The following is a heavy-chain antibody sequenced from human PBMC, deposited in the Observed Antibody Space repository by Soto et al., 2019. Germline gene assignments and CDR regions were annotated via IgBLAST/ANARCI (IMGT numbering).Heavy chain of an antibody. CDR1: GGTFSSYA. J-gene: IGHJ6*02. CDR2: IIPIFGTA. V-gene: IGHV1-69*13. CDR3: ARECISTSCMGATRYGMDV. D-gene: IGHD2-2*01. Sequence: SVKVSCKASGGTFSSYAISWVRQAPGQWLEWMGGIIPIFGTANYAQKFQGRVTITADESTSTAYMELSSLRSEDTAVYYCARECISTSCMGATRYGMDVWGQGTTVTVSS.